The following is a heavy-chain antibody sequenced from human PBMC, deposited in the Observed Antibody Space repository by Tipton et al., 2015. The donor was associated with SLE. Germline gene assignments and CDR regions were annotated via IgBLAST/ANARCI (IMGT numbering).Heavy chain of an antibody. CDR2: ISSNGGST. Sequence: SLRLSCSASGFAFSSYAMHWVRQAPGKGLEYVSAISSNGGSTYYADSVKGRFTISRDNSKNTLYLQMNSLRAEDTAVYYCAKDHRVWEYYDSSGSFDYYFDYWGQGTLVTVSS. V-gene: IGHV3-64*04. CDR3: AKDHRVWEYYDSSGSFDYYFDY. CDR1: GFAFSSYA. D-gene: IGHD3-22*01. J-gene: IGHJ4*02.